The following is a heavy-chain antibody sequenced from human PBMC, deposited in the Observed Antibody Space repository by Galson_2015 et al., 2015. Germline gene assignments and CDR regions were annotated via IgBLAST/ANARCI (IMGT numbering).Heavy chain of an antibody. CDR2: IYSGGST. Sequence: SLRLSCAASGFTVSSNYMSWVRQAPGRGLAWVSVIYSGGSTYYADSVKGRFTISRDNSKNTLYLQMNSLRAEDTAVYYCARGHSGWYFDYWGQGTLVTVSS. V-gene: IGHV3-53*01. CDR3: ARGHSGWYFDY. D-gene: IGHD6-19*01. CDR1: GFTVSSNY. J-gene: IGHJ4*02.